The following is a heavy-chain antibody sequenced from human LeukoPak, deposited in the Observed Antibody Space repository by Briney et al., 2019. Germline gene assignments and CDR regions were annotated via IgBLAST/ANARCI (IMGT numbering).Heavy chain of an antibody. Sequence: PGGSLRLSCAVSGFTFNDYAMHWVRQVPGKGLEWVSLINWSGVSTYYADSVKGRFTISRDNNKDSLFLQVSSLRPEDTALYYCAKDSDSSGFFEPPDFWGRGTLVTVSS. V-gene: IGHV3-43D*03. CDR1: GFTFNDYA. J-gene: IGHJ4*02. CDR2: INWSGVST. D-gene: IGHD3-22*01. CDR3: AKDSDSSGFFEPPDF.